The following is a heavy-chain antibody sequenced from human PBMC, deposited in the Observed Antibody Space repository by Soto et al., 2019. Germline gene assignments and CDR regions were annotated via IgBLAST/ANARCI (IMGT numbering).Heavy chain of an antibody. CDR2: ISAYNGNT. CDR1: GYTFTSYG. D-gene: IGHD3-10*01. V-gene: IGHV1-18*01. Sequence: ASVKVSCKASGYTFTSYGISWVRQAPGQGLEWMGWISAYNGNTNYAQKLQGRVTMATDTSTSTAYMELRSLRSDDTAVYYCARGRDYYGSGTYLGDWGQGTLVTVSS. CDR3: ARGRDYYGSGTYLGD. J-gene: IGHJ4*02.